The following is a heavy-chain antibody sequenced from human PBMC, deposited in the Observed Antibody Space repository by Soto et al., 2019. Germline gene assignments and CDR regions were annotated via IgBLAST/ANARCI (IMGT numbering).Heavy chain of an antibody. J-gene: IGHJ3*02. Sequence: QVQLQESGPGLVKPSGTLSLTCAVSGGSISSSNWWSWVRQPPGKGLEWIGEIYHSGSTNYNPSLKSRVTISVVKAKNQFSLKLSSVTAADTAVYYCARGDIRFLEWPDAFDIWGQGTMVTVSS. V-gene: IGHV4-4*02. CDR1: GGSISSSNW. CDR3: ARGDIRFLEWPDAFDI. CDR2: IYHSGST. D-gene: IGHD3-3*01.